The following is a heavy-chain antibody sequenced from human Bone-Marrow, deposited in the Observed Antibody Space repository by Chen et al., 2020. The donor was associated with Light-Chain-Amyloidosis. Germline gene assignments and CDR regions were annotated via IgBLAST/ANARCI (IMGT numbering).Heavy chain of an antibody. Sequence: EVQLEQSGPEVKKPGESLKISCKGSGYTFPNYWIGWVRQMTGKGLEWMGGIYPDDSDASYSPSCECQVTISADKSITTAYQQWRSLKASDTAMYYCARRGDGYNFDYWGQGTLVTVSS. CDR2: IYPDDSDA. J-gene: IGHJ4*02. CDR1: GYTFPNYW. V-gene: IGHV5-51*01. CDR3: ARRGDGYNFDY. D-gene: IGHD5-12*01.